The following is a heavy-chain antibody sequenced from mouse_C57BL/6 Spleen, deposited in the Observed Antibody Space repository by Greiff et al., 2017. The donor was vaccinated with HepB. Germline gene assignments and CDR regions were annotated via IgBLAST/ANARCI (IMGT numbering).Heavy chain of an antibody. D-gene: IGHD2-1*01. Sequence: EVKLVESGGGLVKPGGSLKLSCAASGFTFSSYAMSWVRQTPEKRLEWVATISDGGSYTYYPDNVKGRFTISRDNAKNNLYLQMSHLKSEDTAMYYCARGYGNSPFAYWGQGTLVTVSA. CDR1: GFTFSSYA. CDR2: ISDGGSYT. J-gene: IGHJ3*01. V-gene: IGHV5-4*03. CDR3: ARGYGNSPFAY.